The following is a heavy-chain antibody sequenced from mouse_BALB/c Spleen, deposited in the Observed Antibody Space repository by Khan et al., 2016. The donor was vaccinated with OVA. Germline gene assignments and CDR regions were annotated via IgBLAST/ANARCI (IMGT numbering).Heavy chain of an antibody. J-gene: IGHJ4*01. CDR3: ARIGHFCYGTSDYAVDY. D-gene: IGHD1-1*01. V-gene: IGHV3-6*02. CDR2: IDYDGNF. Sequence: EVQLQESGPGLVKPSQSLSLTCSVTGYSITSGYYWNWIRQFPGNQLDWMGYIDYDGNFNYNPSLKNRISITRDTSKNQFFLKLNSVTTEDTATYDCARIGHFCYGTSDYAVDYWGQGTSVTVSS. CDR1: GYSITSGYY.